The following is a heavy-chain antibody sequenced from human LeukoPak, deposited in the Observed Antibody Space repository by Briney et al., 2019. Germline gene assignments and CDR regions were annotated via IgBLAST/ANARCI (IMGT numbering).Heavy chain of an antibody. CDR3: ARQTGRFDP. CDR2: IYYNGNT. Sequence: TPSETLSLTCTVSGGSLNSHYWAWIRQPPGKGLEWIGYIYYNGNTNCNPSLKSRVTISVDTSKNQFSLRLISVTAADTAVYYCARQTGRFDPWGQGTLVTVSS. J-gene: IGHJ5*02. V-gene: IGHV4-59*11. CDR1: GGSLNSHY.